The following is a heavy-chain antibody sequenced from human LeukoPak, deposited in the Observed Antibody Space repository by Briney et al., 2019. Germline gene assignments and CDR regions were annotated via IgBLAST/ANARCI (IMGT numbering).Heavy chain of an antibody. D-gene: IGHD1-26*01. V-gene: IGHV1-46*01. CDR2: INPSDGST. J-gene: IGHJ4*02. CDR3: AREDKHSSSGSYYPTY. CDR1: GYTFSSYY. Sequence: GASVKVSCKPSGYTFSSYYMHWVRQAPGQGLEWMGIINPSDGSTSYPQKFQGRVTMTRDTSASTVHMELSSLRSDDTAVYFCAREDKHSSSGSYYPTYWGQGTLVTVSS.